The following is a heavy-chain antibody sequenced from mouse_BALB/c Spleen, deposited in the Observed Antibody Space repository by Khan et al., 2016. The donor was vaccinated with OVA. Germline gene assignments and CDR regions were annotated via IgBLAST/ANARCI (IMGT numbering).Heavy chain of an antibody. D-gene: IGHD1-1*01. CDR1: GFTFSTYG. CDR3: TRIAYYYDSERIAY. Sequence: EVELVESGGDLVKPGGSLKLSCAASGFTFSTYGMSWVRQAPDKRLEWVATASSGGSSTFYSVRVKGRLTISRDNVKNTLYLQMSSLWSKDTAMFYCTRIAYYYDSERIAYWDQGTLVTVSA. CDR2: ASSGGSST. V-gene: IGHV5-6*01. J-gene: IGHJ3*01.